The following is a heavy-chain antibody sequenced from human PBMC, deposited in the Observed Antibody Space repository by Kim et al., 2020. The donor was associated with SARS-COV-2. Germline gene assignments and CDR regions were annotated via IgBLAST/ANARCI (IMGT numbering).Heavy chain of an antibody. CDR3: ARSKSGSYWDYYYYYGMDV. CDR1: GYTFTGYY. CDR2: INPNSGGT. J-gene: IGHJ6*02. D-gene: IGHD1-26*01. Sequence: ASVKVSCKASGYTFTGYYMHWVRQAPGQGLEWMGWINPNSGGTNYAQKFQGWVTMTRDTSFSTAYMELSRLRSDDTAVYYCARSKSGSYWDYYYYYGMDVWGQGTTVTVSS. V-gene: IGHV1-2*04.